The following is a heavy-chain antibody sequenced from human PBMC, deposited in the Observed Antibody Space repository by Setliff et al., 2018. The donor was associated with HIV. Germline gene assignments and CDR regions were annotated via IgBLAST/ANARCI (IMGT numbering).Heavy chain of an antibody. D-gene: IGHD1-26*01. CDR3: ARGKGGLVGPAEFDY. J-gene: IGHJ4*02. CDR2: INHTGNT. V-gene: IGHV4-34*01. Sequence: KPSETLSLTCAVYGGSFSGYHWNWIRQFPGKGLEWIGEINHTGNTQYNPSLKSRVTMSEETSKNQFSLKLKCVTAADTAIYFCARGKGGLVGPAEFDYWGPGTLVTVSS. CDR1: GGSFSGYH.